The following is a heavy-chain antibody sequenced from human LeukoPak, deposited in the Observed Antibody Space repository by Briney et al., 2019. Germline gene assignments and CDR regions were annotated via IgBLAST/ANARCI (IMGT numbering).Heavy chain of an antibody. D-gene: IGHD2-2*01. Sequence: PGGSLRLSCAASGFTFSSYAMTWVRQAPGKGLEWVSGISGSGGDTYYADSVKGRFTISRDNSKNTLYLQMNTLRAEDTAVYYCAKGRVPAAHNWFDPWGQGTLVTVSS. CDR2: ISGSGGDT. V-gene: IGHV3-23*01. CDR3: AKGRVPAAHNWFDP. J-gene: IGHJ5*02. CDR1: GFTFSSYA.